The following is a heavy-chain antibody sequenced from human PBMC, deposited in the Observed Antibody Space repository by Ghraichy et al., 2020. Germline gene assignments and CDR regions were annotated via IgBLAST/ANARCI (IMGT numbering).Heavy chain of an antibody. CDR3: ARDFDPVPYYDFWSGYYSYYYYGMDV. Sequence: GALRLSCAASGFTFSSYSMNWVRQAPGKGLEWVSSISSSSSYIYYADSVKGRFTISRDNAKNSLYLQMNSLRAEDTAVYYCARDFDPVPYYDFWSGYYSYYYYGMDVWGQGTTVTVSS. D-gene: IGHD3-3*01. J-gene: IGHJ6*02. CDR2: ISSSSSYI. CDR1: GFTFSSYS. V-gene: IGHV3-21*01.